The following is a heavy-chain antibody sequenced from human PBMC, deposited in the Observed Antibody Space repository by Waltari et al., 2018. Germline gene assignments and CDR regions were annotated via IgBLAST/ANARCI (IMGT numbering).Heavy chain of an antibody. D-gene: IGHD1-1*01. J-gene: IGHJ6*02. CDR2: INDSGTT. Sequence: QVQLQQWGAGLLKPSETLSLTCDVHGGSFKGYLWNWIRQSPGRGLEWIGEINDSGTTNYNPSLKGRFTISLDTSKNQFSLKLNSVTAADTAVFYCVRAKLDTWSFDYYGMDVWGQGTTVTVS. V-gene: IGHV4-34*01. CDR1: GGSFKGYL. CDR3: VRAKLDTWSFDYYGMDV.